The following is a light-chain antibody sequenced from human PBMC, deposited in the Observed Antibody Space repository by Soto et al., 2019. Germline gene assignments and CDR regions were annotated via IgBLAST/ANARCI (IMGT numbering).Light chain of an antibody. Sequence: EIVLTQSPGTLSLSPGKRPTLSWRASQSVSSSNLAWYQQKPGQAPRLLIYGPSSRASGIADRFSGSGSGTDFTLTISRLEPEDFAVYYCQQHGNSPITFGQGTRLEIK. J-gene: IGKJ5*01. CDR2: GPS. V-gene: IGKV3-20*01. CDR1: QSVSSSN. CDR3: QQHGNSPIT.